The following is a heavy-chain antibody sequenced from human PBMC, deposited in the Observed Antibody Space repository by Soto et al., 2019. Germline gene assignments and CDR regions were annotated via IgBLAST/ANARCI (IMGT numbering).Heavy chain of an antibody. CDR1: GFSLGRYA. Sequence: EVQLLESGGALVQPGGSLRLSCEASGFSLGRYAMSWVRQAPGKGLEWISVISASGSSVSYADSVKGRFTISKDNSANTLFLQVNSLRVEDTAVYYCAKDYYYDSTGLFFDSWGQGTLVTVSS. V-gene: IGHV3-23*01. J-gene: IGHJ4*02. CDR3: AKDYYYDSTGLFFDS. D-gene: IGHD3-22*01. CDR2: ISASGSSV.